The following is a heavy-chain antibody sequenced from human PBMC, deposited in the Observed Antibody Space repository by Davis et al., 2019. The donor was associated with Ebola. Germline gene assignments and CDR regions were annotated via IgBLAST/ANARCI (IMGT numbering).Heavy chain of an antibody. J-gene: IGHJ4*02. CDR3: ARTYDFWSGYWPYYFDY. D-gene: IGHD3-3*01. Sequence: MLSETLSLTCAVYGGSFSGYYWSWIRQPPGKGLEWIGYIYYSGSTNYSPSLKSRLTISVDTSKNQFSLELISVTAADTAVYYCARTYDFWSGYWPYYFDYWGQGTLVTVSS. CDR1: GGSFSGYY. CDR2: IYYSGST. V-gene: IGHV4-59*01.